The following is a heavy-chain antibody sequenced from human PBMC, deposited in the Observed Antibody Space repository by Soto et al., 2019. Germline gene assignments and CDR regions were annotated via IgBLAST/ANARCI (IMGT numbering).Heavy chain of an antibody. CDR3: ARDRARDSSSSSFRGYYYYGMDV. CDR1: GASTRSST. Sequence: SETLSLTSTVPGASTRSSTWSGIRQPPGKGLEWIGYIYYSGSTNYNPSLKSRVTISVDTSKNQFSLKLSSVTAADTAVYYCARDRARDSSSSSFRGYYYYGMDVWGQGTTVTVSS. D-gene: IGHD6-6*01. V-gene: IGHV4-59*01. J-gene: IGHJ6*02. CDR2: IYYSGST.